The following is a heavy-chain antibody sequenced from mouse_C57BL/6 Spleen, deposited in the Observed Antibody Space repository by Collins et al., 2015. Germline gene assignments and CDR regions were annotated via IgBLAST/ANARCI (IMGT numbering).Heavy chain of an antibody. CDR3: ARSDYSNYGGFAY. CDR2: IYLGGDYT. D-gene: IGHD2-5*01. J-gene: IGHJ3*01. CDR1: GYTFTNYW. Sequence: QVQLQQSGAELVRPGTSVKMSCKASGYTFTNYWIGWAKQRPGHGLEWIGDIYLGGDYTNYNEKFKGKATLTADKSSSTAYMQFNSLTSEDSAIYYCARSDYSNYGGFAYWGQGTLVTVSA. V-gene: IGHV1-63*01.